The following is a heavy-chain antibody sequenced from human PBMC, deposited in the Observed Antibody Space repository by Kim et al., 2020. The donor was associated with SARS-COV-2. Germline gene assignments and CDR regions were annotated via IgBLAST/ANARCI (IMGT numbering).Heavy chain of an antibody. J-gene: IGHJ6*01. CDR1: GFTFSNYG. Sequence: GGSLRLSCTASGFTFSNYGMHWVRQAPGKGLEWVAVISFDGGDEYYADSVKGRFTISRDDSKNTLYLQMNSLRGEDTAVYYCAKLSGGYSYGLLHGVDV. D-gene: IGHD5-18*01. CDR3: AKLSGGYSYGLLHGVDV. CDR2: ISFDGGDE. V-gene: IGHV3-30*18.